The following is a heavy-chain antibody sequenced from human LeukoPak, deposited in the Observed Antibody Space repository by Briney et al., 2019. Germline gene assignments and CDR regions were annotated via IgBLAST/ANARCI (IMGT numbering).Heavy chain of an antibody. D-gene: IGHD6-13*01. V-gene: IGHV4-59*02. CDR3: ASRGIAAAVY. CDR2: IYYSGST. J-gene: IGHJ4*02. CDR1: GGSVSTYY. Sequence: SETLSLTCTVSGGSVSTYYWNWIRQPPGKGLEWIGYIYYSGSTNYNPSLKSRLTISVDKSKNQFSLKLSSVTAADTAVYYCASRGIAAAVYWGQGTLVTVSS.